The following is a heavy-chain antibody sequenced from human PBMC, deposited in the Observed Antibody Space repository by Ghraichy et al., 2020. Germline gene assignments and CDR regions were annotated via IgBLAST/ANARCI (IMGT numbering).Heavy chain of an antibody. CDR3: ARGVPYYYGSGSYLSYYYYYYMDV. Sequence: SETLSLTCAVYGGSFSGYYWSWIRQPPGKGLEWIGEINHSGSTNYNPSLKSRVTISVDTSKNQFSLKLSSVTAADTAVYYCARGVPYYYGSGSYLSYYYYYYMDVWGKGTTVTVSS. CDR2: INHSGST. CDR1: GGSFSGYY. V-gene: IGHV4-34*01. J-gene: IGHJ6*03. D-gene: IGHD3-10*01.